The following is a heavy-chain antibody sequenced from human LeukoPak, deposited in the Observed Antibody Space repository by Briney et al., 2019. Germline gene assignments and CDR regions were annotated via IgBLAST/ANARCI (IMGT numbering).Heavy chain of an antibody. D-gene: IGHD4-17*01. CDR1: GLTFSASA. V-gene: IGHV3-73*01. CDR3: TRRYGKNSWWFDP. CDR2: IRSTANNYAT. J-gene: IGHJ5*02. Sequence: GGSPRLSCAASGLTFSASAMHWVRQASGKGLEWVGRIRSTANNYATAYAASVKGRFTISREDSKNTAYLQMDSLKTEDTAVYYRTRRYGKNSWWFDPWGQGTLVTVPS.